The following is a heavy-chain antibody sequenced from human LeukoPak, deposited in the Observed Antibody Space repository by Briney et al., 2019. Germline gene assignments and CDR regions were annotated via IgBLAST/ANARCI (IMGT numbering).Heavy chain of an antibody. J-gene: IGHJ4*02. V-gene: IGHV3-53*01. D-gene: IGHD3-22*01. Sequence: GGSLRLSCAASGFTVSSNYMMNWARQAPGKGLEWVSVIYSGGSTYYADAVKGRFTIPRDNSKNTLYLQMNSLRAEDTAVYYCAKISTPYDSSGYYFYWGQGTLVAVSS. CDR2: IYSGGST. CDR1: GFTVSSNY. CDR3: AKISTPYDSSGYYFY.